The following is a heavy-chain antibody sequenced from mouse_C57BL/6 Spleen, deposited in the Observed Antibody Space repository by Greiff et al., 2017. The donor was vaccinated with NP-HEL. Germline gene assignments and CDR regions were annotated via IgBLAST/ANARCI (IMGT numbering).Heavy chain of an antibody. CDR1: GYTFTSYW. CDR2: IDPSDSYT. Sequence: QVQLQQPGAELVMPGASVKLSCKASGYTFTSYWMHWVKQRPGQGLEWIGEIDPSDSYTNYNQKFKGKSTLTVDRSSSTAYMQLSSLTSEDSAVYYCARAGGRVLDYWGQGTTLTVSS. D-gene: IGHD5-1*01. V-gene: IGHV1-69*01. CDR3: ARAGGRVLDY. J-gene: IGHJ2*01.